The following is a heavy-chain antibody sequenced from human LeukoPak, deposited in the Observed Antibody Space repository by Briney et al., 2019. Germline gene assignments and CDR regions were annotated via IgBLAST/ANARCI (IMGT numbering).Heavy chain of an antibody. V-gene: IGHV3-23*01. CDR2: ISGSGGST. CDR1: GFTFSSYA. Sequence: AGGSLRLSCAASGFTFSSYAMSWVRQAPGKGLEWVSAISGSGGSTYYADSVKGRFAISRDNSKNTLYLQMNSLRAEDTAVYYCAEAPTAGLFGHRYFDYWGQGTLVTVSS. CDR3: AEAPTAGLFGHRYFDY. D-gene: IGHD3-22*01. J-gene: IGHJ4*02.